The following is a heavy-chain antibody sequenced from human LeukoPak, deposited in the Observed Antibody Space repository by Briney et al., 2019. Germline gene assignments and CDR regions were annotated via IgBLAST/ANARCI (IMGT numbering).Heavy chain of an antibody. J-gene: IGHJ4*02. Sequence: GESLKISCKGSGYSFTSFWIGWVRQMPGKGLEWMGIIYPDDSETIYSPSFQGQVTFSVDKSITTASLHWSSLKASDTAMFYCARLYYDVSGYFDYWGQGTLVTVSS. CDR2: IYPDDSET. CDR3: ARLYYDVSGYFDY. D-gene: IGHD3-22*01. V-gene: IGHV5-51*01. CDR1: GYSFTSFW.